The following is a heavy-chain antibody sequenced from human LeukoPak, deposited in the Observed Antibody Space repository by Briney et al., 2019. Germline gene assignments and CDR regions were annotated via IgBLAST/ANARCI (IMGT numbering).Heavy chain of an antibody. CDR2: ISSSSSTI. Sequence: PGGSLRLSCAASGFTFSSYSMNWVRQAPGKGLEWVSYISSSSSTIYYVDSVKGRFTISRDNAKNSLYLQMNSLRAEDTAVYYCAREIPNYYDSSGYRAYIDYWGQGTLVTVSS. J-gene: IGHJ4*02. V-gene: IGHV3-48*01. CDR3: AREIPNYYDSSGYRAYIDY. CDR1: GFTFSSYS. D-gene: IGHD3-22*01.